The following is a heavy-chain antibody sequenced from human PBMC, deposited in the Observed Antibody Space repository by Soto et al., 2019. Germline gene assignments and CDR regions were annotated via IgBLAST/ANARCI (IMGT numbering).Heavy chain of an antibody. Sequence: GGSLRLSCAASGFTFSSYGMHLVRQAPGKGLEWVAVISYDGSNKYYADSVKGRFTISRDNSKNTLYLQMNSLRAEDTAVYYCAKDIRGELLVYYYYGMDVWGQGTTVTVSS. V-gene: IGHV3-30*18. CDR2: ISYDGSNK. CDR1: GFTFSSYG. CDR3: AKDIRGELLVYYYYGMDV. D-gene: IGHD1-26*01. J-gene: IGHJ6*02.